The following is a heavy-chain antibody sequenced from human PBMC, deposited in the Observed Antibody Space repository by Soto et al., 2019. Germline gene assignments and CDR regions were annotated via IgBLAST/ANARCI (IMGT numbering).Heavy chain of an antibody. CDR2: IWYDGNNK. V-gene: IGHV3-33*06. J-gene: IGHJ4*02. CDR1: GFTFSSYD. D-gene: IGHD2-2*01. CDR3: AKGTSRRVPDTLDY. Sequence: GGSLRLSCAGSGFTFSSYDMHWVRQAPGKGLEWVALIWYDGNNKNYADSVKGRFTISRDNSKNTLYLQMNSLRAEDTAVYYCAKGTSRRVPDTLDYWGQGTLVTVSS.